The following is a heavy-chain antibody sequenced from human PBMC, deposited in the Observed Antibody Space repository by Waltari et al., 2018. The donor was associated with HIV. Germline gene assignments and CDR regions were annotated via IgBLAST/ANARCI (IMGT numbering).Heavy chain of an antibody. J-gene: IGHJ6*02. CDR1: GFPYSNYE. Sequence: EVQLVESGGGLVQPGGSLRLSCAGSGFPYSNYEMAWVRQAPGKGLEWISYISAVGTKYYADSVKGRFSISRDNAKNSLYLQMNSLRAEDTAVYYCAKAVGDTSGRYWGGDVWGQGTTVTVSS. D-gene: IGHD6-19*01. CDR2: ISAVGTK. V-gene: IGHV3-48*03. CDR3: AKAVGDTSGRYWGGDV.